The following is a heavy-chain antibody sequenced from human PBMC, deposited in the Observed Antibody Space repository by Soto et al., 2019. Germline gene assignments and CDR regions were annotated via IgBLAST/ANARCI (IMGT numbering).Heavy chain of an antibody. J-gene: IGHJ4*02. Sequence: HDPGKGLEWMGWNSTSNGDTSYAQNFQGRVTMTTDTSTSTAYVELRSFRYDDTAEYYCARDITGSTRDYCGQGSLSTVSS. V-gene: IGHV1-18*01. D-gene: IGHD1-20*01. CDR3: ARDITGSTRDY. CDR2: NSTSNGDT.